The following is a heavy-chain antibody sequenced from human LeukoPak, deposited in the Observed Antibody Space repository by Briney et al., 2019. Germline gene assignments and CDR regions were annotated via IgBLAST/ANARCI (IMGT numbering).Heavy chain of an antibody. J-gene: IGHJ4*02. Sequence: GGSLRLSCATSGFSFSSYTMNWVRQAPGKGLEWISHINTVTNAIYYADSVKGRFTMSRDSAKNSVFLQMNSLRADDTAVYYCARARGGGSHDDFDYWGQGTLVTVSS. CDR3: ARARGGGSHDDFDY. V-gene: IGHV3-48*01. CDR2: INTVTNAI. CDR1: GFSFSSYT. D-gene: IGHD1-1*01.